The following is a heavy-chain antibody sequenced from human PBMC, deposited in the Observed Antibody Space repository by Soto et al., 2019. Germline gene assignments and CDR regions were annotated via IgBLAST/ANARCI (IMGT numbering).Heavy chain of an antibody. Sequence: SETLSLTCTVSGGSISSSSYYWGWIRQPPGKGLEWIGYIYFSGSTNYNPSLKSRVTISVDTSKNQFSLKLSSVTAADTAVYYCAGGERENWFDPWGQGTLVTVSS. CDR3: AGGERENWFDP. V-gene: IGHV4-61*05. CDR2: IYFSGST. CDR1: GGSISSSSYY. D-gene: IGHD6-25*01. J-gene: IGHJ5*02.